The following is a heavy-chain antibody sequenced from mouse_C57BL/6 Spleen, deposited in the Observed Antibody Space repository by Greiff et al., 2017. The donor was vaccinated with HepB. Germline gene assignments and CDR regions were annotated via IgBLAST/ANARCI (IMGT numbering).Heavy chain of an antibody. CDR1: GYTFTSYW. CDR2: IDPSDSYT. D-gene: IGHD2-12*01. Sequence: VQLQQPGAELVRPGTSVKLSCKASGYTFTSYWMHWVKQRPGQGLEWIGVIDPSDSYTNYNQKFKGKATLTVDTSSSTAYMQLSSLTSEDSAVYYCASVYSTGFAYWGQGTLVTVSA. CDR3: ASVYSTGFAY. J-gene: IGHJ3*01. V-gene: IGHV1-59*01.